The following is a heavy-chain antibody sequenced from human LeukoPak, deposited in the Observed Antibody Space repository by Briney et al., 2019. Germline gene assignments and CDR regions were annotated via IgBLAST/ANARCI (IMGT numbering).Heavy chain of an antibody. CDR1: GFTFDDYA. CDR3: AKEIYRSGWHDAFDI. D-gene: IGHD6-19*01. CDR2: ITWNTGII. J-gene: IGHJ3*02. V-gene: IGHV3-9*01. Sequence: GGSLRLSCAASGFTFDDYAMHWVRQAPGNGLEWVSGITWNTGIIGYADSVKGRFTISRDNAKNSLHLQMNSLRAEDTALYYCAKEIYRSGWHDAFDIWGQGTMVTVSS.